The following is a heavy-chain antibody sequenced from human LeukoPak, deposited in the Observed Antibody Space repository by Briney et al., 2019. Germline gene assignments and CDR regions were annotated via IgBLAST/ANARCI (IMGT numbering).Heavy chain of an antibody. Sequence: ASVRVSSKASGYTFTTYSFSWVRQAPGQGFEWMGWISVNTSYAQHLQGRVTMTTDTSTSTAYMELRSLRSDDPAVYYCAREDPSGSFDYWGQGTLVTVSP. V-gene: IGHV1-18*01. CDR2: ISVNT. D-gene: IGHD1-26*01. CDR1: GYTFTTYS. J-gene: IGHJ4*02. CDR3: AREDPSGSFDY.